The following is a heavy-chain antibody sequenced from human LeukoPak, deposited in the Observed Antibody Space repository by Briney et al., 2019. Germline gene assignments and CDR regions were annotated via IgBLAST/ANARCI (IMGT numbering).Heavy chain of an antibody. J-gene: IGHJ4*02. V-gene: IGHV1-18*01. Sequence: ASVKVSCKASGYTFTSYGISWVRQAPGQGLEWMGWVSAYNGNTNYAQKLQGRVTMTTDTSTSTAYMELRSLRSDDTAVYYCARASPAHVAVNYWGQGTLVTVSS. CDR2: VSAYNGNT. CDR1: GYTFTSYG. D-gene: IGHD4-23*01. CDR3: ARASPAHVAVNY.